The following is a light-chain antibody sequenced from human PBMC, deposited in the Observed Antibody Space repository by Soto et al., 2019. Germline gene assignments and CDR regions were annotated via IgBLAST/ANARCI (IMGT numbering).Light chain of an antibody. CDR3: RSYAGTNIPVV. CDR1: SSDVGGYNF. CDR2: DVS. Sequence: QSALTQPPSASGSPGQSVTISCTGSSSDVGGYNFVSWYHQHPGKAPKLMIYDVSERPSEVPDRFSGSKSGNTATLTVSGLQADDEADYYCRSYAGTNIPVVFGGGTKLTVL. J-gene: IGLJ2*01. V-gene: IGLV2-8*01.